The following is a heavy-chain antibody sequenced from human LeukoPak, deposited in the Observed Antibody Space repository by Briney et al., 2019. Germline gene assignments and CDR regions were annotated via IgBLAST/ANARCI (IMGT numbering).Heavy chain of an antibody. D-gene: IGHD5-12*01. V-gene: IGHV3-21*04. CDR1: GFAFETYT. CDR3: AKGLFSGYDKYLDS. J-gene: IGHJ4*02. CDR2: ISSTSRDI. Sequence: GGSLRLSCVASGFAFETYTMNWVRQAPGKGLEWVSFISSTSRDINYADSVRDRFTISRDNAKNSLFLQMDSLRVEDTAVYYCAKGLFSGYDKYLDSWGQGTLVTVSS.